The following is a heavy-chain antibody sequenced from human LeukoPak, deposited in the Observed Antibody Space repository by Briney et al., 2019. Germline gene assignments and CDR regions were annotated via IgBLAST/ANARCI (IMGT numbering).Heavy chain of an antibody. CDR1: GGSISSYY. Sequence: RSSETLSLTCTVSGGSISSYYWSWIRQPPGKGLEWIGYIYYSGSTNYNPSLKSRVTISVDTSKNQFSLKLSSVTAADTAVYYCARGAVLRGYSGYEYNWFDPWGQGTLVTVSS. J-gene: IGHJ5*02. V-gene: IGHV4-59*01. CDR3: ARGAVLRGYSGYEYNWFDP. D-gene: IGHD5-12*01. CDR2: IYYSGST.